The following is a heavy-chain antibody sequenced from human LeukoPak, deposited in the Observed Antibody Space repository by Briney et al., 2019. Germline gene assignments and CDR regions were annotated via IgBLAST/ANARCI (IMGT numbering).Heavy chain of an antibody. CDR1: GGSISSYY. CDR3: ANTLQWLAFDT. D-gene: IGHD6-19*01. Sequence: PSETLSLTCTVSGGSISSYYWGWIRQPPGKGMEWIGCFYNSGSTNYNPSLKSRVTISVDTSKNQFSLKLSSVTAADTAVYYCANTLQWLAFDTWGQGTLVTVSS. V-gene: IGHV4-59*01. J-gene: IGHJ4*02. CDR2: FYNSGST.